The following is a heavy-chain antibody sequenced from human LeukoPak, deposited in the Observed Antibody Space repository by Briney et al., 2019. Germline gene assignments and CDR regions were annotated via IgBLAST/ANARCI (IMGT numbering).Heavy chain of an antibody. CDR2: ISSSSSYI. J-gene: IGHJ4*02. V-gene: IGHV3-21*04. D-gene: IGHD2-21*01. Sequence: GGSLRLSCAASGFTFSNFPMTWVRQAPGKGLEWVSSISSSSSYIYYADSVKGRFTISRDNAKNSLYLQMNSLRAEDTAVYYCAKPIPFDYWGQGTLVTVSS. CDR1: GFTFSNFP. CDR3: AKPIPFDY.